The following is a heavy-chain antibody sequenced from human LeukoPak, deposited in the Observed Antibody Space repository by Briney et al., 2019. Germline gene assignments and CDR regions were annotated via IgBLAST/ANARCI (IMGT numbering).Heavy chain of an antibody. Sequence: ASVKVSCKASGFHFTGYFMHWVGQAPGQGFEWMGWINPNSGGTNYAQLFQGRGHMTRDTSITTVYMELKTLRPDDTAIYYCARGNCSGGSCYSMDYWGQGTLVPVSS. CDR2: INPNSGGT. V-gene: IGHV1-2*02. CDR1: GFHFTGYF. CDR3: ARGNCSGGSCYSMDY. J-gene: IGHJ4*02. D-gene: IGHD2-15*01.